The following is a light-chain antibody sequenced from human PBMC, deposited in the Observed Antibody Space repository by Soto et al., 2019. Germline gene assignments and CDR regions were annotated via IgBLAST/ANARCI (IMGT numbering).Light chain of an antibody. Sequence: EIVLTQSPAPLSLSPGERATLSCWASQSVSNSLAWYQQRPGQSPRLLIYDVSTRATGIPARFGGSGSGTDFTLTISSLETEDFAVYYCQQRTNGPLTFGGGTKVEI. V-gene: IGKV3-11*01. CDR3: QQRTNGPLT. CDR2: DVS. J-gene: IGKJ4*01. CDR1: QSVSNS.